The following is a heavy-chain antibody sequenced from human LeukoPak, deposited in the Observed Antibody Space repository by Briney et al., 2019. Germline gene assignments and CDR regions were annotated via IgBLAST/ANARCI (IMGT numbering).Heavy chain of an antibody. CDR3: ARHPRPVGTPAGY. CDR2: IYYRASP. J-gene: IGHJ4*02. V-gene: IGHV4-39*01. CDR1: GGSISSSSYY. D-gene: IGHD6-19*01. Sequence: SETLSLTCTVSGGSISSSSYYWGWIRQPPGKGLEWIGSIYYRASPYYNPSLKSRVTISVDTSKNQFSLKLSSVTAADTAVYYCARHPRPVGTPAGYWGQGTLVTVSS.